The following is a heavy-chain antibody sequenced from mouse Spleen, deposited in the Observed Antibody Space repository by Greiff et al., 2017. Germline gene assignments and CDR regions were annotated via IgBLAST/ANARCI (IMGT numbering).Heavy chain of an antibody. D-gene: IGHD1-1*01. J-gene: IGHJ1*01. CDR1: GYTFTSYW. V-gene: IGHV1-50*01. Sequence: VQLQQSGAELVKPGASVKLSCKASGYTFTSYWMQWVKQRPGQGLEWIGEIDPSDSYTNYNQKFKGKATLTVDTSSSTAYMQLSSLTSEDSAVYYCARCGNGSRSYWYFDVWGAGTTVTVSS. CDR3: ARCGNGSRSYWYFDV. CDR2: IDPSDSYT.